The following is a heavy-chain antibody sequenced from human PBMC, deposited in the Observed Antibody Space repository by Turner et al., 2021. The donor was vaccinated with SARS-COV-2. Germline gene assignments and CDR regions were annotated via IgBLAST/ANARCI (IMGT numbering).Heavy chain of an antibody. D-gene: IGHD3-16*01. CDR3: ARGVGGNYYYMDV. CDR2: ISYDGSNK. V-gene: IGHV3-30*03. CDR1: GFTFSSYG. Sequence: QVQLVESGGGVVQPGRSLRLSCAASGFTFSSYGMHWVRQAPGKGLEWVAVISYDGSNKYYADSVKGRFTISRDNSKNTLYLQMNSLRTEDTAVYYCARGVGGNYYYMDVWGKGTTVTVSS. J-gene: IGHJ6*03.